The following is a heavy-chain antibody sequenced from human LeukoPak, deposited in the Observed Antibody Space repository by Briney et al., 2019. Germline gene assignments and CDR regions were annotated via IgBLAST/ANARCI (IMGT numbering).Heavy chain of an antibody. D-gene: IGHD2-2*01. CDR2: IKQDGSEK. J-gene: IGHJ5*02. V-gene: IGHV3-7*03. CDR1: GFTFSSYW. Sequence: GGSLRLSCAASGFTFSSYWMSWVRQAPGKGLEWVANIKQDGSEKYYVDSVKGRFTISRDNARNSLYPQMNSLRAEDTAVYYCAKGSQLLNWFDPWGQGTLVTVSS. CDR3: AKGSQLLNWFDP.